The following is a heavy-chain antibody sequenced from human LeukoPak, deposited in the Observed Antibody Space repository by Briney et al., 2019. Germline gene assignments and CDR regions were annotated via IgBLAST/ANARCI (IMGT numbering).Heavy chain of an antibody. J-gene: IGHJ3*02. V-gene: IGHV3-30-3*01. CDR1: GFTFSSYA. CDR3: ANGGLSISDAFDI. D-gene: IGHD6-6*01. CDR2: ISYDGSNK. Sequence: PGRSLRLSCAASGFTFSSYAMHWVRQAPGKGLEWVAVISYDGSNKYYADSVKGRFTISRDNSKNTLYLQMNSLRAEDTAVYYCANGGLSISDAFDIWGQGTMVTVSS.